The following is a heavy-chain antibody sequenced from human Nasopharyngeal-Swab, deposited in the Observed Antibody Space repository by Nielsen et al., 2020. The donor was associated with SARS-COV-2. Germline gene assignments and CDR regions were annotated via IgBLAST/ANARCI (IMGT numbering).Heavy chain of an antibody. V-gene: IGHV4-34*01. CDR2: INHSGST. D-gene: IGHD6-6*01. Sequence: SETLSLTCAVYGGSFSGYYWSWIRQPPGKGLEWIGEINHSGSTNYNPSLKSRVTISVDTSKNQFYLKLSSVTAADTAVYYCARGRRPNPVDWGQGTLVTVSS. J-gene: IGHJ4*02. CDR1: GGSFSGYY. CDR3: ARGRRPNPVD.